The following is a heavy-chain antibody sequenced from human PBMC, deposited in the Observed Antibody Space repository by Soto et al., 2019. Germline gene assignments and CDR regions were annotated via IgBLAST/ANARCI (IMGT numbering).Heavy chain of an antibody. D-gene: IGHD3-10*01. J-gene: IGHJ5*02. CDR1: GFTFSTYA. V-gene: IGHV3-23*01. CDR2: ISGSAGNI. Sequence: ESVGGLVQRGGSLRLSCAASGFTFSTYAMSWVRQAPGKGLEWVSTISGSAGNIYYADSVEGRFTVSRDNSKKMLYLEMNSLRAEDTATYYCAKFPRFGGGTNKFDPWGQGTLVIVS. CDR3: AKFPRFGGGTNKFDP.